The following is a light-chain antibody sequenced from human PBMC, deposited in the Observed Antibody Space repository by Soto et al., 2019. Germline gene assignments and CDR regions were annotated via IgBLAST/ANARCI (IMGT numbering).Light chain of an antibody. Sequence: QCALTQPPSASGSPGQSVTISCTGTSSDVGGYNYVSWYQQYPGEVPKLMVYEVNKRPSGVPDRFSGSKSGNTASLTVSGLQAEDEADYYCTSYAGGNNVFGTGTKLTVL. CDR2: EVN. V-gene: IGLV2-8*01. CDR3: TSYAGGNNV. J-gene: IGLJ1*01. CDR1: SSDVGGYNY.